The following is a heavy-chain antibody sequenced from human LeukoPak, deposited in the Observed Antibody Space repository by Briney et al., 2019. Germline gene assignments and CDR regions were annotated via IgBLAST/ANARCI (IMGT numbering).Heavy chain of an antibody. CDR2: ISSSSSYI. D-gene: IGHD2-2*01. CDR1: GFTFSSYS. CDR3: AREPPSRCSSTSCSGYYYYYMDV. Sequence: GGSLRLSCAASGFTFSSYSMNWVRQAPGKGLEWVSSISSSSSYIYYADSVKGRFTISRDNAKNSLYLQMNSLRAEDTAVYYCAREPPSRCSSTSCSGYYYYYMDVWGKGTTVTVSS. V-gene: IGHV3-21*01. J-gene: IGHJ6*03.